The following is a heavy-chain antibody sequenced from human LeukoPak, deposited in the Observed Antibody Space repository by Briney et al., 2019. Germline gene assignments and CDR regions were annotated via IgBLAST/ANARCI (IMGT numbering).Heavy chain of an antibody. Sequence: AGSLRLSGVTSGFTFRCYWMSWFRQAPGKGLEWVGNIQPDGSGAFYVDAMRGRFTISRDNAQNSLYLQINSLRAEDTAVYYCAREDDHNTNDCWGQGTLVTVSS. CDR3: AREDDHNTNDC. CDR2: IQPDGSGA. D-gene: IGHD5-24*01. J-gene: IGHJ4*02. CDR1: GFTFRCYW. V-gene: IGHV3-7*01.